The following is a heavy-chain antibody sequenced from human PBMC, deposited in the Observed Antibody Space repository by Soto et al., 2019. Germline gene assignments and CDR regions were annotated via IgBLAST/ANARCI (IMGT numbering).Heavy chain of an antibody. V-gene: IGHV1-18*04. CDR2: ISAYNGNT. Sequence: ASVKVSCKASGYTFTSYGISWVRQAPGQGLEWMGWISAYNGNTNYAQKLQGRVTMTTDTSTSTAYMELRSLRSDDTAVYYCARADSSSWPYYYYGMDVWGQGTTVTVSS. J-gene: IGHJ6*02. D-gene: IGHD6-6*01. CDR3: ARADSSSWPYYYYGMDV. CDR1: GYTFTSYG.